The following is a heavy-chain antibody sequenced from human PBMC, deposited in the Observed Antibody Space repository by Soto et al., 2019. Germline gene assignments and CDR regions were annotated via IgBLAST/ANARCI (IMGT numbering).Heavy chain of an antibody. D-gene: IGHD3-22*01. CDR3: ARKFFYQGSDSRGYSFDAFDF. CDR2: ISAHTGSS. J-gene: IGHJ3*01. Sequence: AASVKVSCKASGYTFTSSGMSWVRQAPGRGLEWMGWISAHTGSSEYAQRFQGRVTMTTDRSTSTAYMELRSLRSDDTAVYYCARKFFYQGSDSRGYSFDAFDFWGRGTLVTVSS. V-gene: IGHV1-18*01. CDR1: GYTFTSSG.